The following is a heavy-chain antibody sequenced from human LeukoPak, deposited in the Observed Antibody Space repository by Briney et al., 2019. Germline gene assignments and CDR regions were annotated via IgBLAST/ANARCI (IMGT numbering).Heavy chain of an antibody. D-gene: IGHD3-22*01. Sequence: ASVTVSFKASGYTFTHYYLHWVRQAPRQGREWMGWINTNSGGTSYAQKFQGRVTMTRDTSISTAYLELRSLQSNDTAVYYCAGDHYDSSERSLHYDYWGQGTLVTVSS. V-gene: IGHV1-2*02. CDR3: AGDHYDSSERSLHYDY. CDR1: GYTFTHYY. J-gene: IGHJ4*02. CDR2: INTNSGGT.